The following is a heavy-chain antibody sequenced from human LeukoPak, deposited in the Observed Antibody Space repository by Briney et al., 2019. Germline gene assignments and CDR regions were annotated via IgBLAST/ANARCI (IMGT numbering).Heavy chain of an antibody. V-gene: IGHV4-39*07. CDR1: GGSISSSSYY. CDR3: AREESYSGYAFDY. CDR2: IYYSGST. Sequence: SETLSLTCTVSGGSISSSSYYWGWIRQPPGKGLEWIGSIYYSGSTYYNPSLKSRVTISVDTSKNQFSLKLSSVTAADTAVYYCAREESYSGYAFDYWGQGTLVTVSS. D-gene: IGHD5-12*01. J-gene: IGHJ4*02.